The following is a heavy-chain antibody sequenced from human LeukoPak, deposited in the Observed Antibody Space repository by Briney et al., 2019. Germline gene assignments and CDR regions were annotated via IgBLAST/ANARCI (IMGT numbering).Heavy chain of an antibody. V-gene: IGHV1-46*01. Sequence: ASVKVSCKASGYTFTSYSMHWVRQAPGQGLEWMGIINPSGGSTSFAQKFQGRVTMTRDMSTSTVYMELSSLRSEDMAVYYCARSRNYGDYGGYYMDVWGKGTTVTVSS. CDR3: ARSRNYGDYGGYYMDV. CDR1: GYTFTSYS. CDR2: INPSGGST. D-gene: IGHD4-17*01. J-gene: IGHJ6*03.